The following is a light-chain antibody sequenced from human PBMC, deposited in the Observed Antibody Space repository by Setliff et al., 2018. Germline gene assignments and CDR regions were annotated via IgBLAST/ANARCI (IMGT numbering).Light chain of an antibody. Sequence: DIVMTQTPLSLSVTPGQPASISCRSSQSLLHSDGKTYLYWYLQKPGQPPQLLIYEVSRRSSGVPQRFSGSGAGTVFTLKISRVEAEDVGVLYCMQGMDFPQTFGQGTKVDIK. J-gene: IGKJ1*01. V-gene: IGKV2-29*03. CDR2: EVS. CDR3: MQGMDFPQT. CDR1: QSLLHSDGKTY.